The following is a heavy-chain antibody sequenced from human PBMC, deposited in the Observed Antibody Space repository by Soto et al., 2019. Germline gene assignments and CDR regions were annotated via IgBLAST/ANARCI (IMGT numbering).Heavy chain of an antibody. CDR1: GFTFSTYS. V-gene: IGHV3-48*02. J-gene: IGHJ5*02. D-gene: IGHD6-13*01. Sequence: EVQLVESGGGLVQPGGSLRLSCAASGFTFSTYSMNWVRQGPGKGLEWVSYISYSSSTIYYADSVKGRFTISRDNAKNSLYLQMNSLRDEDTAVYYCARGPSSSWYRWFDPWGQGTLVTVSS. CDR3: ARGPSSSWYRWFDP. CDR2: ISYSSSTI.